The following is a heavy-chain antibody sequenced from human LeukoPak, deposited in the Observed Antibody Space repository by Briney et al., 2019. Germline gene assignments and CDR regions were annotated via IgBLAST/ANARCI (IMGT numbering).Heavy chain of an antibody. D-gene: IGHD2-2*01. CDR2: IYTSGST. V-gene: IGHV4-4*07. CDR3: ARVPAALNWFDP. J-gene: IGHJ5*02. CDR1: GFTFSSY. Sequence: GSLRLSCAASGFTFSSYWSWIRQPAGKGLEWIGRIYTSGSTNYNPSLKSRVTISVDTSKNQFSLKLSSVTAADTAVYYCARVPAALNWFDPWGQGTLVTVSS.